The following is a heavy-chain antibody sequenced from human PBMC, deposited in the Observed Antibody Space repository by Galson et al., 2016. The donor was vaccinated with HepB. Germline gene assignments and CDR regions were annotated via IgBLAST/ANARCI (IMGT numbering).Heavy chain of an antibody. V-gene: IGHV1-18*01. Sequence: SVKVSCKASGYTFSNYGISWVRQAPGQGLEWMGWIGAHNGNTNYEEKFQDRVSMKTDISTTTAYMELRSLRFDDTAVYYCARDGKNAPGRGIDYWGQGTLVSVSS. CDR1: GYTFSNYG. CDR2: IGAHNGNT. J-gene: IGHJ4*02. D-gene: IGHD3-16*01. CDR3: ARDGKNAPGRGIDY.